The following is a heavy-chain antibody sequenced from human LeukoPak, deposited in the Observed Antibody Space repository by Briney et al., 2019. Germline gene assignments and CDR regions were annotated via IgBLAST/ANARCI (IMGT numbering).Heavy chain of an antibody. CDR1: GGSFSGYY. V-gene: IGHV4-34*01. Sequence: SETLSLTCAVYGGSFSGYYWSWIRQPPGKGLECIGEINHSGSTNYNPSLKSRVTISVDTSKNQFYLTLSSVTAADTAVYYCARSPHAYSNYGNNYYFYMDVWGKGTTVTVSS. J-gene: IGHJ6*03. CDR3: ARSPHAYSNYGNNYYFYMDV. D-gene: IGHD4-11*01. CDR2: INHSGST.